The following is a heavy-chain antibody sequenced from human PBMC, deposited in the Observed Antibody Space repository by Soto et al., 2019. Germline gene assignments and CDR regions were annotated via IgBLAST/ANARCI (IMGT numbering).Heavy chain of an antibody. V-gene: IGHV4-31*03. CDR2: IYYSGST. J-gene: IGHJ5*02. D-gene: IGHD3-10*01. Sequence: QVQLQESGPGLVKPSQTLSLTCTVSGGSISSGGYYWSWIRQHPGKGLEWIGYIYYSGSTYYNPSLKSRVTISVDPSKNQFSLKLSSVTAADTAVYYCASSGGLLWFGTNWFDPWGQGTLVTVSS. CDR3: ASSGGLLWFGTNWFDP. CDR1: GGSISSGGYY.